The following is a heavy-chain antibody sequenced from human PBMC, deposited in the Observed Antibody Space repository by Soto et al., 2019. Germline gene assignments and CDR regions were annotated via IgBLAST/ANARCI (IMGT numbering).Heavy chain of an antibody. CDR1: GGTFSTYA. CDR2: IIPIFGTA. V-gene: IGHV1-69*01. J-gene: IGHJ6*02. CDR3: ARDQPLGCSGGSCKYYYGVDV. Sequence: QVQLVQSGAEVKKPGSSVKVSCKASGGTFSTYAITWVRQAPGQGLEWMGWIIPIFGTANYAQNFQGRVTITADESTSTAYMELNSLRSEDTAVYYCARDQPLGCSGGSCKYYYGVDVWGQGTTVTVSS. D-gene: IGHD2-15*01.